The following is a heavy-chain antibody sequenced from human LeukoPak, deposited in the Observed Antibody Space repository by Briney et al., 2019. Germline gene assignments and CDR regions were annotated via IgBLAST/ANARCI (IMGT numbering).Heavy chain of an antibody. CDR1: GGSISNGDYY. V-gene: IGHV4-30-4*08. CDR2: IYYSGST. J-gene: IGHJ5*02. D-gene: IGHD7-27*01. Sequence: SQTLSLTCTVSGGSISNGDYYWSWIRQPPGKGLEWIGYIYYSGSTYYNPSLKSRVTISVDTSKNQFSLKLSSVTAADTAVYYCARDAHWGLGWFDPWGQGTLVTVSS. CDR3: ARDAHWGLGWFDP.